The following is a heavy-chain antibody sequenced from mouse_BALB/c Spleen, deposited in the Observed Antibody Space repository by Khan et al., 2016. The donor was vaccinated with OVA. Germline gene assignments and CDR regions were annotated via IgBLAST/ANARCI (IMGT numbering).Heavy chain of an antibody. D-gene: IGHD4-1*01. Sequence: EVELVESGPGLVKPSQSLSLTCTVTGYSITSGYGWNWIRQFPGNKLEWMGYISYSGSTNYNPSLKSRISITRDTSKNQFFLQLNSVTTEDTATXECSRRSGIKYWGQGTTLTVSS. CDR1: GYSITSGYG. V-gene: IGHV3-2*02. CDR3: SRRSGIKY. CDR2: ISYSGST. J-gene: IGHJ2*01.